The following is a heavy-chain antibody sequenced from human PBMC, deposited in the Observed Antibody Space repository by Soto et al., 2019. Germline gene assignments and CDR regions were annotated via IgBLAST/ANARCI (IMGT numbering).Heavy chain of an antibody. J-gene: IGHJ6*03. CDR2: IYYSGST. CDR1: GGSISSYY. CDR3: ARTVRGVTTYYYYMDF. Sequence: PSETLPLTCTVSGGSISSYYWSWIRQPPGKGLEWIGYIYYSGSTNYNPSLKSRVTISVDTSKNQFSLKLSSVTAADTAVYYCARTVRGVTTYYYYMDFWGKGTTVTVSS. D-gene: IGHD3-10*01. V-gene: IGHV4-59*12.